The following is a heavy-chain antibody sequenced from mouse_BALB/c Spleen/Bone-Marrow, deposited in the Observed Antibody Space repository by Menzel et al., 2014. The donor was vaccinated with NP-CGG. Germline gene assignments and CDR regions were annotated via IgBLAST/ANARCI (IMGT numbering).Heavy chain of an antibody. V-gene: IGHV1-87*01. CDR2: IYPGDGDT. D-gene: IGHD2-4*01. CDR1: GYTFTSYW. J-gene: IGHJ2*01. Sequence: QVQLQQSGAELARPGASVKLSCKASGYTFTSYWMQWVKQRPGQGLEWIGAIYPGDGDTRYTQKFKGKATLTADKSSSTAYMKLSSLVSEDSAVYYCASYYDYDGRGYWGQGTTLTVSS. CDR3: ASYYDYDGRGY.